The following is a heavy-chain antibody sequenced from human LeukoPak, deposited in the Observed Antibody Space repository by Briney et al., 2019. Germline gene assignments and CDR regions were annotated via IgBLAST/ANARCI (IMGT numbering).Heavy chain of an antibody. V-gene: IGHV1-18*01. CDR1: GYTFTSYG. D-gene: IGHD6-13*01. CDR2: ISAYNGNT. Sequence: ASVKVSCKASGYTFTSYGISWVRQAPGQGLEWMGWISAYNGNTNYAQKLQGRVTITRDTSASTAYMELSSLRSEDTAVYYCARESYSSSWFDYWGQGTLVTVSS. J-gene: IGHJ4*02. CDR3: ARESYSSSWFDY.